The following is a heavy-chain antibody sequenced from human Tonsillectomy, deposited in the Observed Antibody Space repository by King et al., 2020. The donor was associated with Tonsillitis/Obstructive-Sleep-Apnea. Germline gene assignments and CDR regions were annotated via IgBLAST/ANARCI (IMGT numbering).Heavy chain of an antibody. J-gene: IGHJ4*02. CDR2: IYPGDSDT. Sequence: VQLVESGAEVKKPGESLKISCKGSGYSFTSYWIGWVRQMPGKGLEWMGIIYPGDSDTRYSPSFQGQVTISADKSISTAYLQWSSLKGSDTAMYYCAGLGVPAAPSRSEQKYYFDYWGQGTLVTVSS. CDR3: AGLGVPAAPSRSEQKYYFDY. CDR1: GYSFTSYW. V-gene: IGHV5-51*01. D-gene: IGHD2-2*01.